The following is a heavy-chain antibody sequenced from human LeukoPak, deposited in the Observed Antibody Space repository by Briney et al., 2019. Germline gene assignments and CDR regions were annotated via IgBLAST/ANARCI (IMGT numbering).Heavy chain of an antibody. CDR3: ARQIGDYYGSGSYYTNNWFDP. CDR2: ISAYNGNT. CDR1: GYTFTSYG. Sequence: ASVKVSCKASGYTFTSYGISWVRQAPGQGLEWMGWISAYNGNTNYAQKLQGRVTMTTDTSTSTAYMELRSLRSDDTAVYHCARQIGDYYGSGSYYTNNWFDPWGQGTLVTVSS. J-gene: IGHJ5*02. V-gene: IGHV1-18*01. D-gene: IGHD3-10*01.